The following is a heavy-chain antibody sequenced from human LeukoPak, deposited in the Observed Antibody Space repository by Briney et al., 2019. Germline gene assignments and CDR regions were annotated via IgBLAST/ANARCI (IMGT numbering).Heavy chain of an antibody. J-gene: IGHJ4*02. V-gene: IGHV4-39*01. CDR3: AISGGGWYEADY. Sequence: PSETLSLTCTVSGGSISSSSYYWGWIRQPPGKGLERIGSIYFSGSTYYNPSLKSRVTISVDTSKNQFSLKLSSVTAADTAVYYCAISGGGWYEADYWGQRTLVTVSS. CDR2: IYFSGST. D-gene: IGHD6-19*01. CDR1: GGSISSSSYY.